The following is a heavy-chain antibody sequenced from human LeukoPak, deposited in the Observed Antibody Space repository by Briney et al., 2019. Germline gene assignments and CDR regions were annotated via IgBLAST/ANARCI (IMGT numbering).Heavy chain of an antibody. CDR2: ISYDGSNK. CDR1: GFTFSSYA. V-gene: IGHV3-30-3*01. Sequence: PGGSLRLSCAASGFTFSSYAMHWVRQAPGKGLEWVAVISYDGSNKYYADSVKGRFTISRDNSKNTLYLQMNSLRAEDTAVYYCARDGFSAVFLEWSYDAFDIWGQGTMVTVSS. D-gene: IGHD3-3*01. CDR3: ARDGFSAVFLEWSYDAFDI. J-gene: IGHJ3*02.